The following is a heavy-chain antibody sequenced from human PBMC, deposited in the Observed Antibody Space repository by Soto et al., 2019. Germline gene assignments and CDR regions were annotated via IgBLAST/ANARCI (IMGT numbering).Heavy chain of an antibody. J-gene: IGHJ6*02. CDR2: INVGNGNT. D-gene: IGHD6-13*01. CDR1: GYIFTSYA. CDR3: AREWPWATCSWYSGMDV. V-gene: IGHV1-3*01. Sequence: ASVKVSCKASGYIFTSYAMHWVRQAPGQRLEWMAWINVGNGNTKYSQKFQGRVTITRDTSASTVYMELTRLRSEDTAVYYCAREWPWATCSWYSGMDVWGQGTTVTVSS.